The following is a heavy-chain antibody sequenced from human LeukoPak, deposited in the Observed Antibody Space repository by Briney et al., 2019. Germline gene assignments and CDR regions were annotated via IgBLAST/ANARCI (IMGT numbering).Heavy chain of an antibody. D-gene: IGHD3-10*01. Sequence: GGSLRLSCVGSGFIFSLYIMNWVRQAPGKGLEWVSSISSSSRYINYADSVKGRFTISRDNAKNLLYLQMNSLTDEDTAVYYCARVGGITLALAPSPFPDYNYYYMDVWGKGTTVTVSS. CDR2: ISSSSRYI. J-gene: IGHJ6*03. CDR3: ARVGGITLALAPSPFPDYNYYYMDV. CDR1: GFIFSLYI. V-gene: IGHV3-21*01.